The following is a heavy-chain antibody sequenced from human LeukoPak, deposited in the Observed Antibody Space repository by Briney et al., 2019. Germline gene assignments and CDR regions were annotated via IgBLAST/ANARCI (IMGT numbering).Heavy chain of an antibody. CDR2: INPNSGGT. CDR3: ATGTTQYYYDSSGYYYDAFDI. J-gene: IGHJ3*02. Sequence: ASVKVSCKASGYTFTGYYMHWVRQAPGQGLEWMGWINPNSGGTNYAQKFQGRVTMTRDTSISTAYMELSRLRSDDTAVYYCATGTTQYYYDSSGYYYDAFDIWGQGTMVTVSS. V-gene: IGHV1-2*02. D-gene: IGHD3-22*01. CDR1: GYTFTGYY.